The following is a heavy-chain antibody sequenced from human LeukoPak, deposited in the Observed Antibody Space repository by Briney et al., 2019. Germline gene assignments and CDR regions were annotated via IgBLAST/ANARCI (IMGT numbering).Heavy chain of an antibody. V-gene: IGHV4-30-4*01. CDR1: GGSISSGDYH. Sequence: PSETLSLTCTVSGGSISSGDYHWSWIRQPPGKGLEWIGSIYYSGNTYYNPSLKSRVTISVDTSKNQFSLKLSSVTAADTAVYYCARSGNYDRSGYYYVDYWGQGTLVTVSS. J-gene: IGHJ4*02. CDR2: IYYSGNT. CDR3: ARSGNYDRSGYYYVDY. D-gene: IGHD3-22*01.